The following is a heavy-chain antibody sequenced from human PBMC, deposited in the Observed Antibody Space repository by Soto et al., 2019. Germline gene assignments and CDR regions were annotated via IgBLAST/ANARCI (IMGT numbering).Heavy chain of an antibody. CDR1: GDSFSKFG. D-gene: IGHD6-25*01. Sequence: HVLLVQSGPEVRKPGAPVNVSCMASGDSFSKFGINWVRQAPGQGREWMGWISGYSGQTNYAQKFQGRVTMTRDTSTTTAYMELRTLRSEDTAVYFCASDHSGPDWGQGTLVTVSS. CDR3: ASDHSGPD. V-gene: IGHV1-18*01. J-gene: IGHJ4*02. CDR2: ISGYSGQT.